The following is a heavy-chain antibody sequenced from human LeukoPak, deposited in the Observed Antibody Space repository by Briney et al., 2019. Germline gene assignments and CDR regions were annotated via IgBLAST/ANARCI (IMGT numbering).Heavy chain of an antibody. V-gene: IGHV3-23*01. D-gene: IGHD3-10*01. CDR3: AKFKAYGSGRYYFDY. J-gene: IGHJ4*02. Sequence: PGGSLRLSCAASGFTFSSYAMSWVRQAPGKGLEWVSAISGGGGSTYYADSVKGRFTISRDNSKNTLYLQMNSLRAEDTAVYYCAKFKAYGSGRYYFDYWGQGTLVTVSS. CDR2: ISGGGGST. CDR1: GFTFSSYA.